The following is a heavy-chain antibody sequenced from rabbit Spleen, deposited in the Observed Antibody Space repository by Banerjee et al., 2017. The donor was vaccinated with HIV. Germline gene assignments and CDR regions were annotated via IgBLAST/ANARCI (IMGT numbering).Heavy chain of an antibody. CDR3: ARDTASSFSSYGMDL. Sequence: LEESGGGLVKPGGTLTLTCTVSGFSFSSNWICWVRQAPGKGLEWIACIDAGSSGFTYFATWAKGRFTISKTSSTTVTLQMTRLTAADTATYFCARDTASSFSSYGMDLWGQGTLVTVS. CDR1: GFSFSSNW. J-gene: IGHJ6*01. CDR2: IDAGSSGFT. V-gene: IGHV1S45*01. D-gene: IGHD8-1*01.